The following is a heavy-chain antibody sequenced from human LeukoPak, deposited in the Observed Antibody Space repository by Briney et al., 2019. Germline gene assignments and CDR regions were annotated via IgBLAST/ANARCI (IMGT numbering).Heavy chain of an antibody. CDR3: VSFYETY. D-gene: IGHD2/OR15-2a*01. CDR2: INSDGSWI. CDR1: GNYW. J-gene: IGHJ4*02. Sequence: GGSLRLSCAASGNYWMHWVRQAPGKGLVWVSHINSDGSWISCADSVKGRFTISKDNAKNTVYLQMNSLRAEDTAVYYCVSFYETYWGRGTLVTVSS. V-gene: IGHV3-74*01.